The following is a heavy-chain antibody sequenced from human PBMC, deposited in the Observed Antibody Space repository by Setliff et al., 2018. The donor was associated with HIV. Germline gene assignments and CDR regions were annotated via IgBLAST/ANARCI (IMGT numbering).Heavy chain of an antibody. V-gene: IGHV1-18*01. CDR3: ASKVFCTNGVCLDAFDI. Sequence: GASVKVSCKASGDTFTKYGISWVRQAPGQGLEWMGWISTYNGNTNYAQKLQGRVTMTTDTSTSTAYMELRSLRSDDTAVYYCASKVFCTNGVCLDAFDIWGQGTMVTVSS. D-gene: IGHD2-8*01. CDR2: ISTYNGNT. J-gene: IGHJ3*02. CDR1: GDTFTKYG.